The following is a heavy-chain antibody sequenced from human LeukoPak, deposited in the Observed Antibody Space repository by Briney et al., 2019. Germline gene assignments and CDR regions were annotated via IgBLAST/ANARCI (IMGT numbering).Heavy chain of an antibody. Sequence: GGSLRLSCAASGFTFSSYSMNWVRQAPGKGLEWVSYISSSSSTIYYADSVKGRFTISRDNAKNSLYLQMNSLRAEDTAVYYCARGSRDTATQLDYWGQGTLVTVSS. V-gene: IGHV3-48*01. J-gene: IGHJ4*02. CDR1: GFTFSSYS. CDR3: ARGSRDTATQLDY. CDR2: ISSSSSTI. D-gene: IGHD5-18*01.